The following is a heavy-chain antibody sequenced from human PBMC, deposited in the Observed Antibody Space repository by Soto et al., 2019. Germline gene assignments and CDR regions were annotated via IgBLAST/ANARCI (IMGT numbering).Heavy chain of an antibody. CDR1: GFTFSSYS. V-gene: IGHV3-48*02. Sequence: GGSLRLSCAASGFTFSSYSINWVRQAPGKGLEWVSHISSSSVTIYYADSVKGRFTISRDNAKNSLYLQMNSLRDEDTAVYYCARDGNCSGGSCYSFDYWGQGTLVTVSS. CDR2: ISSSSVTI. D-gene: IGHD2-15*01. J-gene: IGHJ4*02. CDR3: ARDGNCSGGSCYSFDY.